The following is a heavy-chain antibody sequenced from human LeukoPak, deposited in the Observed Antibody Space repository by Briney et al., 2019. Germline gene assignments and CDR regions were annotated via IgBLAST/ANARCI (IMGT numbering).Heavy chain of an antibody. Sequence: PGASLRLSCAAYGFTFSSYAMSWVRQAPGKGLEWVSAISSSGGSTYYTDSVKGRFTISRDNSKNTLYLQMNSLRAEDTAVYYCAKVRSGSYSPYFDYWGQGTLVTVSS. CDR3: AKVRSGSYSPYFDY. D-gene: IGHD1-26*01. V-gene: IGHV3-23*01. CDR2: ISSSGGST. J-gene: IGHJ4*02. CDR1: GFTFSSYA.